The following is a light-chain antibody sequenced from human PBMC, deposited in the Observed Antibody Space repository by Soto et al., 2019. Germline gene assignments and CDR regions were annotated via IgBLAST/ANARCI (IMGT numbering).Light chain of an antibody. CDR3: QQYYSTSLT. Sequence: DIVMTQSPDSLAVSLGERATINCKSSQSVYYRSNNKDYLAWYQQKPGQPPKLLIYWASTRESGVPDRFSGSGSVTGFTLTISSLQAEDGAVYYCQQYYSTSLTFGGGTKVDIK. CDR1: QSVYYRSNNKDY. CDR2: WAS. J-gene: IGKJ4*01. V-gene: IGKV4-1*01.